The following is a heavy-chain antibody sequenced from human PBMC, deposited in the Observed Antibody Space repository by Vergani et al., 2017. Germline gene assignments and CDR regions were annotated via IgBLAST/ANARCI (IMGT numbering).Heavy chain of an antibody. CDR3: ARPEGLWGAFDI. CDR1: GGSISNSNW. J-gene: IGHJ3*02. D-gene: IGHD2-21*01. CDR2: IYHSGST. V-gene: IGHV4-4*02. Sequence: QVQLQESGPGLVKPSGTLSLSCAVSGGSISNSNWWSWVRPAPGKGLEGIGEIYHSGSTNYNPSLKSRVTISVDKSKNQFSLKLSSVTAADTAVYYCARPEGLWGAFDIWGQGTMVTVSS.